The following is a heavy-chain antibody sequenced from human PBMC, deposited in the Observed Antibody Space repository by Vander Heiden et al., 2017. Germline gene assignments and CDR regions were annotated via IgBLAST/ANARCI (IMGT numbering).Heavy chain of an antibody. J-gene: IGHJ5*02. Sequence: QVQLQQWGAGLLKPTETLSLTCAVYGGSFSGYHWSWIRQPPGKGLEWIGEINHSGSTNYNPSLKSRVTISVDTSKNQFSLKLSSVTAADTAVYYCARRGGRNGWFDPWGQGTLVTVSS. CDR1: GGSFSGYH. CDR2: INHSGST. CDR3: ARRGGRNGWFDP. V-gene: IGHV4-34*01. D-gene: IGHD3-16*01.